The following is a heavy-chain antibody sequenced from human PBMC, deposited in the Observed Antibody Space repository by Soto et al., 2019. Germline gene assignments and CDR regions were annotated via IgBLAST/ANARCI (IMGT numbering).Heavy chain of an antibody. CDR2: ISYDGSNK. CDR3: VGGQYYFDY. CDR1: GFPFTAYG. V-gene: IGHV3-30*03. D-gene: IGHD3-10*01. Sequence: QVQLVESGGGVVQPGNSLRLSCAASGFPFTAYGMHWVREGPGKGLEWVAVISYDGSNKFYADSVKGRFTISRDNSKNPLYLQMNSLSPEDTALYFCVGGQYYFDYRGQGTLVTVSS. J-gene: IGHJ4*02.